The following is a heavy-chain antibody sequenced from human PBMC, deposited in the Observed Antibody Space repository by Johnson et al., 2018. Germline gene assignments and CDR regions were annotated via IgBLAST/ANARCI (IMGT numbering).Heavy chain of an antibody. V-gene: IGHV4-59*01. D-gene: IGHD6-6*01. CDR1: GGSISSYY. CDR2: IYYSGST. J-gene: IGHJ6*02. CDR3: ASVTGYSSSSHYYYGMDV. Sequence: QVQLQESGPGLVKPSETLSLTCTVSGGSISSYYWSWIRQPPGKGLEWIGYIYYSGSTNYNPSLKIRVTISVDTSKNQFSLKLSSVTAADTAVYYCASVTGYSSSSHYYYGMDVWGQGTTVTVSS.